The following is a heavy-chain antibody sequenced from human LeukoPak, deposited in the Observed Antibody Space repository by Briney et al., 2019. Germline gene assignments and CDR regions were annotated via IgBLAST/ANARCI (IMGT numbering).Heavy chain of an antibody. V-gene: IGHV4-4*07. CDR1: GGSISSYY. Sequence: SETLSLTCTASGGSISSYYWSWIRQPAGKGLEWIGRIYTSGSTNYNPSLKSRVTMSVDTSKNQFSLKLSSVTAADTAVYYCARGPTTVTTEYFDYWGQGTLVTVSS. CDR2: IYTSGST. CDR3: ARGPTTVTTEYFDY. D-gene: IGHD4-17*01. J-gene: IGHJ4*02.